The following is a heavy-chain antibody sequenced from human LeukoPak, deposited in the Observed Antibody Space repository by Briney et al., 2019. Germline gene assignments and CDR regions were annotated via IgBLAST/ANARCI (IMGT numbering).Heavy chain of an antibody. Sequence: GGSLRLSCAASGFTFSSYGMHWVRQAPGKGLEWVAVISYDGSNKYYADSVKGRFTISRDNSKNTLYLQMNRLRAEDTAVYYCAKDHPGGRFLEGLSAYYYGMDVWGQGTTVTVSS. CDR2: ISYDGSNK. CDR1: GFTFSSYG. CDR3: AKDHPGGRFLEGLSAYYYGMDV. J-gene: IGHJ6*02. V-gene: IGHV3-30*18. D-gene: IGHD3-3*01.